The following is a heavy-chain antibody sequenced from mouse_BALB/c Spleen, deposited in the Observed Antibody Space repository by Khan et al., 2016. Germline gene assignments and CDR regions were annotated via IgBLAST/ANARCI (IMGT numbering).Heavy chain of an antibody. CDR1: GFDFSRYW. J-gene: IGHJ2*01. Sequence: EVQLLESGGGLVQPGGSLKLSCAASGFDFSRYWMNWVRQAPGKGLEWIGEINPDSSTINYTPSLKDKFIISRDNAKNTLYLQMSNVRSEDTALYYCARLYYYGCSDYWGQGTTLTVSS. CDR3: ARLYYYGCSDY. D-gene: IGHD1-1*01. V-gene: IGHV4-1*02. CDR2: INPDSSTI.